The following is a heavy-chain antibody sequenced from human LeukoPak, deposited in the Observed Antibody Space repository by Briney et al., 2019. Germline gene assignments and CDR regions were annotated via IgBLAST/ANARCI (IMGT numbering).Heavy chain of an antibody. J-gene: IGHJ4*02. D-gene: IGHD2-2*01. V-gene: IGHV1-58*01. CDR3: AAVDAHVVPAAPFDY. Sequence: SVKVSCKASGFTFTSSAVQWVRQARGQRLEWIGWIVVGSGNTNYAQKFQERVTITRDMSTSTAYMELSSLRSEDTAVYYCAAVDAHVVPAAPFDYWGQGTLVTVSS. CDR2: IVVGSGNT. CDR1: GFTFTSSA.